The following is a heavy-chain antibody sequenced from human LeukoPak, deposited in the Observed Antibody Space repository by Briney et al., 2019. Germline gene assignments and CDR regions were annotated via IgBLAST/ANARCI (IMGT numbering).Heavy chain of an antibody. CDR1: GYTLTELS. CDR3: AAFGELYWFDP. J-gene: IGHJ5*02. Sequence: ASVKVSCKVSGYTLTELSMHWVRRAPGKGLEWMGYFDPEEGEAISAQKFQGRVTMTEDTSTDTAYMELSSLRSDDTAVYYCAAFGELYWFDPWGQGTLVTVSP. V-gene: IGHV1-24*01. D-gene: IGHD3-10*01. CDR2: FDPEEGEA.